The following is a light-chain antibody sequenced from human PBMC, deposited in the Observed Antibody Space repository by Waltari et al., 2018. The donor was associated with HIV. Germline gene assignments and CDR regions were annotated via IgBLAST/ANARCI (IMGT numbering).Light chain of an antibody. CDR2: RDN. V-gene: IGLV3-9*01. Sequence: SYEVTQALSVSVALGQTARITCGGNNIGGQNVHWYQQQPGQAPVLLIFRDNNRPSGIPERFSGSNSGNTATLTISRAQGGDEADYYCQLWHGSTMLFGGGTKLTVL. J-gene: IGLJ2*01. CDR3: QLWHGSTML. CDR1: NIGGQN.